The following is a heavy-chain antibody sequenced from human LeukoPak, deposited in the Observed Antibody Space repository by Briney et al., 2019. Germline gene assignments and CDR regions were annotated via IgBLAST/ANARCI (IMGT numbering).Heavy chain of an antibody. Sequence: ASVKVSCKASGYTFTGYYMHWVRQAPGQGLEWMGWINPNSGGTNYAQKFQGRVTMTRDTSISTAYMELSRLRSGDTAVYYCAREGFSGSYRLFDYWGQGTLVTVSS. CDR3: AREGFSGSYRLFDY. D-gene: IGHD3-16*02. CDR1: GYTFTGYY. CDR2: INPNSGGT. V-gene: IGHV1-2*02. J-gene: IGHJ4*02.